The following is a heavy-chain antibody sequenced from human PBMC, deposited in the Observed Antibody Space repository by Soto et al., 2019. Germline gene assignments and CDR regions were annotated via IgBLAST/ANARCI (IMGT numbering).Heavy chain of an antibody. Sequence: QVQLVQSGAEVKKPGASVKVSCKASGYTFTSYGISWVRQAPGQGLEWMGWISAYNGNTNCAQKLQGRVTMTTDTSTSTAYMELRSLRSDDTAVYYCVRAPRYSTNGVCYPTLPDYWGQGTLVTVSS. D-gene: IGHD2-8*01. J-gene: IGHJ4*02. CDR1: GYTFTSYG. CDR3: VRAPRYSTNGVCYPTLPDY. CDR2: ISAYNGNT. V-gene: IGHV1-18*01.